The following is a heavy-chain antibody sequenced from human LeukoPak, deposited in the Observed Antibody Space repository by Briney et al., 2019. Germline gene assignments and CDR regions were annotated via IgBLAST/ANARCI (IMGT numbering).Heavy chain of an antibody. J-gene: IGHJ5*02. CDR3: ARGPSHVLEWSALGNWFDP. CDR2: INWNSGSL. Sequence: GGSLRLSCVASGFIFDDYAMHWVRQVPGKGLEWVSSINWNSGSLGYADSVKGRFTISRNNAKKSLYLQMNSLRAEDTALYYCARGPSHVLEWSALGNWFDPWGQGTLVTVSS. V-gene: IGHV3-9*01. D-gene: IGHD3-3*01. CDR1: GFIFDDYA.